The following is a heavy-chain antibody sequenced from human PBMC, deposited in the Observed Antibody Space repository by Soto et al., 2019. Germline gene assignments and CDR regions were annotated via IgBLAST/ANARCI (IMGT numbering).Heavy chain of an antibody. J-gene: IGHJ4*02. D-gene: IGHD3-16*01. CDR1: GGSISSYY. V-gene: IGHV4-59*01. Sequence: QVQLQESGPGLVKPSETLSLTCTVSGGSISSYYWSWIRQPPGKGLEWIGYIDYSGSTNYNPSLMSGVTISVVTSKNQFSLELSSVTAADTAVYYCARAWGRVFDYWGQGTLVTVSS. CDR2: IDYSGST. CDR3: ARAWGRVFDY.